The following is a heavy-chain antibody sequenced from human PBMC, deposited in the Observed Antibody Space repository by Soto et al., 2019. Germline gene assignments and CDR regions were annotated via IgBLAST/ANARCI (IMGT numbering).Heavy chain of an antibody. J-gene: IGHJ6*02. CDR3: ARDRGEVPAAPEGNYYGMDV. CDR1: GGTFSSYA. D-gene: IGHD2-2*01. V-gene: IGHV1-69*01. CDR2: IIPIFGTA. Sequence: QVQLVQSGAEVKKPGSSVKVSCKASGGTFSSYAISWVRQAPGQGLEWMGGIIPIFGTANYAQKFQGRVTITADESTSTAYMELSSLRSEDTAVYYCARDRGEVPAAPEGNYYGMDVWGQGTTVTVSS.